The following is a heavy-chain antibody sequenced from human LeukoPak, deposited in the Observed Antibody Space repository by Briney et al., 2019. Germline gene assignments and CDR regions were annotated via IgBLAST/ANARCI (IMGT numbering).Heavy chain of an antibody. CDR1: GYTFTSYG. Sequence: ASVKVSCKASGYTFTSYGISWVRQAPGQGLEWMGWISAYNGNTNYAQKLQGRVTMATDTSTSTAYMELRSLRSDDTAVYYCARALVPWTPVLLWFGELSGFDYWGQGTLVTVSS. V-gene: IGHV1-18*01. CDR3: ARALVPWTPVLLWFGELSGFDY. J-gene: IGHJ4*02. CDR2: ISAYNGNT. D-gene: IGHD3-10*01.